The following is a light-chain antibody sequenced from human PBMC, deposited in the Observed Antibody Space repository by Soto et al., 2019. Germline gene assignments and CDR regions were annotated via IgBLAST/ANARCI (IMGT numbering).Light chain of an antibody. J-gene: IGLJ2*01. CDR2: EVS. CDR3: SSYTSDSTVL. CDR1: SGDVGGYNY. Sequence: QSVLTQPASVSGSTGQSITISCTGTSGDVGGYNYVSWYQQHPGKVPKLIIYEVSKRPSGVSNRFSGSKSGNTASLIIFGLQGKDESHYYCSSYTSDSTVLFGGGTKVTVL. V-gene: IGLV2-14*01.